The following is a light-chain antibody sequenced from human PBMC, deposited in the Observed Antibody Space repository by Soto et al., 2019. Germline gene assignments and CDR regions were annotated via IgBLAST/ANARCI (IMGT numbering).Light chain of an antibody. Sequence: EIVLTQSPGTLSLSPGERATLSCRASQSVSNNYVAWYQQKPGQAPRLLIYDASSRATGIPDRFSGSGSGTDFTLTISRLELEDVAVYYCQQCATSPLTFGQGTRVDIK. V-gene: IGKV3-20*01. CDR2: DAS. CDR1: QSVSNNY. J-gene: IGKJ1*01. CDR3: QQCATSPLT.